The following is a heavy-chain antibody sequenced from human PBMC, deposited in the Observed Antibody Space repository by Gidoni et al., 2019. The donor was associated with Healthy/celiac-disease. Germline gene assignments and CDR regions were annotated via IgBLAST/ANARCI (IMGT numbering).Heavy chain of an antibody. J-gene: IGHJ4*02. D-gene: IGHD6-19*01. CDR2: INHSGST. CDR3: ASNGRDSSGWITYFDY. V-gene: IGHV4-34*01. CDR1: GGSFSGYY. Sequence: QVQLQQWGAGLLKPSETLSLTCAVYGGSFSGYYWSWIRQPPGKGLEWIGEINHSGSTNYNPSLKSRVTISADTSKNQFSLKLSSVTAADTAVYYCASNGRDSSGWITYFDYWGQGTLVTVSS.